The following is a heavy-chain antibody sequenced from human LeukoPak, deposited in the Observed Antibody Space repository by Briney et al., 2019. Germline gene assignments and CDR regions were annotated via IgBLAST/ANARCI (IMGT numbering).Heavy chain of an antibody. V-gene: IGHV4-39*01. CDR3: TRHPGYSYGEAGDAFDI. CDR2: IYYSGST. Sequence: SETLSLTCTVSGGSISSSSYYWGWIRQPPGKGLEWIGRIYYSGSTYYNPSLKSRVTISVDTSKNQFSLKLSSVTAADTAVYYCTRHPGYSYGEAGDAFDIWGQGTMVTVSS. J-gene: IGHJ3*02. D-gene: IGHD5-18*01. CDR1: GGSISSSSYY.